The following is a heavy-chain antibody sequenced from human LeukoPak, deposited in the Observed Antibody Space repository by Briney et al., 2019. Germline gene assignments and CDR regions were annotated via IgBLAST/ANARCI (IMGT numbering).Heavy chain of an antibody. CDR3: ARGLVVVTAMTAIDY. CDR1: GYSISSGYY. J-gene: IGHJ4*02. Sequence: PSETLSLTCTVSGYSISSGYYWGWIRQPPGKGLEWIGSIYHSGSTYYNPSLKSRVTISVDTSKNQFSLKLSSVTAADTAVYYCARGLVVVTAMTAIDYWGQGTLVTVSS. V-gene: IGHV4-38-2*02. D-gene: IGHD2-21*02. CDR2: IYHSGST.